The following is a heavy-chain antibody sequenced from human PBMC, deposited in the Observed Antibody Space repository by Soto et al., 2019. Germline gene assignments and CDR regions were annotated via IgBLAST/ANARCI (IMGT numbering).Heavy chain of an antibody. J-gene: IGHJ1*01. V-gene: IGHV1-69*02. D-gene: IGHD5-18*01. CDR1: GGAFSSNG. CDR3: ANEILHTEYFQN. CDR2: ILPTLSIT. Sequence: QVQLVQSGAEVKKPGSSVKVSCKASGGAFSSNGITWVRQAPGQGLEWMGRILPTLSITNYAQNFQGRVTITADISTSTAYMELSGLRSVDTAVYYCANEILHTEYFQNWGQGTLVTVSS.